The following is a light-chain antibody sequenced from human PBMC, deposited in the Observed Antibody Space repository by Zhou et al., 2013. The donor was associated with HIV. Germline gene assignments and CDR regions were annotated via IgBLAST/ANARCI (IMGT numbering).Light chain of an antibody. CDR3: MQGLHTWT. CDR2: ESS. Sequence: IVLTQTPLSLSVTPGQPASMFCKSSQSLVHSDGRAYLYWYLQKPCQSPQLLIYESSRRVSGVPDRFSGSGSGTDFTLKISRVEAEDVGIYFCMQGLHTWTFGQGTKVEI. CDR1: QSLVHSDGRAY. V-gene: IGKV2-29*01. J-gene: IGKJ1*01.